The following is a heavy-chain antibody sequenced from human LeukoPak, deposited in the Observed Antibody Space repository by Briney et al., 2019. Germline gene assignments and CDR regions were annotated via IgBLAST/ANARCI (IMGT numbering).Heavy chain of an antibody. CDR2: IYYSGST. Sequence: SETLSLTCTVSGGFIGSFYWSWIRQPPGKGLEWIGYIYYSGSTDYNPSLKSRATISVDTSKNQFSLNLTSVTAADTAVYYCARAKGDYWGQGTLVTVSS. V-gene: IGHV4-59*01. CDR3: ARAKGDY. J-gene: IGHJ4*02. CDR1: GGFIGSFY.